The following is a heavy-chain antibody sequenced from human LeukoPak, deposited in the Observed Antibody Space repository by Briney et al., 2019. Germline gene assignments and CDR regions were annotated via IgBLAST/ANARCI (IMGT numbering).Heavy chain of an antibody. J-gene: IGHJ4*02. Sequence: GGSLRLSCAASGFTFSSYAMSWVRQAPGKGLEWVATISGSGGSTYYADSVKGRFTISRDNSKNTLYLQMNSLRAEDTAVYYCAKGELTGEDDYSNYLDYFDYWGQGTLVTVSS. CDR3: AKGELTGEDDYSNYLDYFDY. V-gene: IGHV3-23*01. CDR1: GFTFSSYA. CDR2: ISGSGGST. D-gene: IGHD4-11*01.